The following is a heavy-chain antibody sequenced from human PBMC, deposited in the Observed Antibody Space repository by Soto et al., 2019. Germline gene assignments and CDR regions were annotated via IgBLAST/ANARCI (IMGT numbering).Heavy chain of an antibody. CDR3: ARASCGGDCYRFDY. D-gene: IGHD2-21*02. Sequence: PSETLSLTCAVYGGSFSGYYWSWIRQPPGKGLEWIGEIYHSGSTNYNPSLKSRVTISVDTSKNQFSLKLSSVTAADTAVYYCARASCGGDCYRFDYWGQGTLVTVSS. J-gene: IGHJ4*02. CDR1: GGSFSGYY. CDR2: IYHSGST. V-gene: IGHV4-34*01.